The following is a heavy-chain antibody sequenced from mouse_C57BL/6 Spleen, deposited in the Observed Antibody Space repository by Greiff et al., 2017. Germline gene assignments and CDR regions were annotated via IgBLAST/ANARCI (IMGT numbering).Heavy chain of an antibody. V-gene: IGHV1-26*01. D-gene: IGHD1-1*01. CDR3: ARSGRLPGSSSWFAY. CDR1: GYTFTDYY. Sequence: EVQLQQSGPELVKPGASVKISCKASGYTFTDYYMNWVKQSHGKSLEWIGDINPNNGGTSYNQKFKGKATLTVDKSSSTAYMELRSLTSEDSAVYYCARSGRLPGSSSWFAYWGQGTLVTVSA. CDR2: INPNNGGT. J-gene: IGHJ3*01.